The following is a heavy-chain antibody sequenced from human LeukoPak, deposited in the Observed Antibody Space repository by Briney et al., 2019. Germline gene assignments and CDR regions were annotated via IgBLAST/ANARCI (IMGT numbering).Heavy chain of an antibody. CDR3: AREKVYYYGSGMTDYYYYYMDV. V-gene: IGHV4-34*01. J-gene: IGHJ6*03. CDR2: IDHSGST. Sequence: SETLSLTCAVYGGSFSGYYWSWIRQPPGKGLEWIGEIDHSGSTNYNPSLKSRVTMSVDTSKDQFSLKLSSVTAADTAVYYCAREKVYYYGSGMTDYYYYYMDVWGKGTTVTVSS. D-gene: IGHD3-10*01. CDR1: GGSFSGYY.